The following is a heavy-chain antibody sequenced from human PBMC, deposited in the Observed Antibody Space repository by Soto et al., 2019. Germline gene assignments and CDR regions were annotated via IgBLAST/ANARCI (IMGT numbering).Heavy chain of an antibody. CDR3: ARDTTYYYDSSAHTGGGTLEY. V-gene: IGHV3-30-3*01. J-gene: IGHJ4*02. CDR1: GFTFSSYA. D-gene: IGHD3-22*01. Sequence: QVQLVESGGGVVQPGRSLRLSCAASGFTFSSYAMHWVRQAPGKGLEWVAVISYDGSNKYYADSVKGRFTISRDNSKNTLYLQMNSLRAEETAVYYCARDTTYYYDSSAHTGGGTLEYWGQGTLVTVSS. CDR2: ISYDGSNK.